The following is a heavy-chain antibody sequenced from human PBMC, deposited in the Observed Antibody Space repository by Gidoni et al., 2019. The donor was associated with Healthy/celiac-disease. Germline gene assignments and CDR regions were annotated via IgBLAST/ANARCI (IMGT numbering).Heavy chain of an antibody. CDR1: GFTFSSYA. D-gene: IGHD3-10*01. Sequence: QVQLVESGGGVVQPVRSLRLSCAASGFTFSSYAMHCVRQAPGKGLEGVAVISYDGSNKDYADSVKGRFTISRDNSKNTLYLQMNSLRAEDTAVYYCARSARITMVRGVKGNYYYGMDVWGQGTTVTVSS. V-gene: IGHV3-30*04. J-gene: IGHJ6*02. CDR2: ISYDGSNK. CDR3: ARSARITMVRGVKGNYYYGMDV.